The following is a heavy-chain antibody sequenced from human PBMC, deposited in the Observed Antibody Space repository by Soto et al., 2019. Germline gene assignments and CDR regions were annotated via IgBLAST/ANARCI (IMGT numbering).Heavy chain of an antibody. V-gene: IGHV4-61*08. CDR1: GGSISSGDYC. CDR3: ATGRYYYGSEY. CDR2: VYYTGST. Sequence: SETLSLTCTVSGGSISSGDYCWSWIRQPPGKGLEWIGYVYYTGSTNYNPSLKSRVTISLDTSKNQFSLKLTSVTATDTAVFYCATGRYYYGSEYWGQGAVVTVSS. J-gene: IGHJ4*02. D-gene: IGHD3-10*01.